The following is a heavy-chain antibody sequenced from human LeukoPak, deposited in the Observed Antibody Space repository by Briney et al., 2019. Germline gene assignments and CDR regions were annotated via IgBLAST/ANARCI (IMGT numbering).Heavy chain of an antibody. J-gene: IGHJ4*02. CDR1: GYTFTGYY. D-gene: IGHD2-21*02. CDR2: INPNSGGT. Sequence: ASVKVSCKASGYTFTGYYMHWVRQAPGQGLEWMGWINPNSGGTNYAQKFQGRVTMTRDTSISTAYMELSRLRSDDTAVYYCARGRCGGDCYLDYWGQGTLVTVSS. CDR3: ARGRCGGDCYLDY. V-gene: IGHV1-2*02.